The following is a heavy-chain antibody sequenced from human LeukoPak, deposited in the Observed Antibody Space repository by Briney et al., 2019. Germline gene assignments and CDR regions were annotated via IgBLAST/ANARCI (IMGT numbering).Heavy chain of an antibody. CDR3: VKGAKYSGSSVDYFYMDV. CDR2: ISGSGDNT. D-gene: IGHD1-26*01. J-gene: IGHJ6*03. Sequence: GGSLRLSCAGSGFTFTTHAMGWVRQAPGKGLEWVAAISGSGDNTYHADSVKGRFIISRDNSNNTLSVQMNSLRAEDTAVYYCVKGAKYSGSSVDYFYMDVWAKGTTVIVSS. V-gene: IGHV3-23*01. CDR1: GFTFTTHA.